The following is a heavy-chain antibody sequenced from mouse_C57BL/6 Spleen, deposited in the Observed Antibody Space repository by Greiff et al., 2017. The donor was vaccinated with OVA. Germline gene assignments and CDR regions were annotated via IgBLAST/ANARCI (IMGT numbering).Heavy chain of an antibody. V-gene: IGHV1-4*01. J-gene: IGHJ2*01. D-gene: IGHD1-1*01. CDR2: INPSSGYT. CDR3: ARSTVVGRDYLDY. CDR1: GYTFTSYT. Sequence: QVQLKESGAELARPGASVKMSCKASGYTFTSYTMHWVKQRPGQGLEWIGYINPSSGYTKYNQKFKDKATLTADKSSSTAYMQLSSLTSEDSAVYYCARSTVVGRDYLDYWGQGTTPTVSS.